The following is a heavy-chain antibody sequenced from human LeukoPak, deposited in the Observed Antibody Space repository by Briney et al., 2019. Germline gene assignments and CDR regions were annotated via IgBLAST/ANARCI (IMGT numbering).Heavy chain of an antibody. Sequence: GGSLRLSCAASRFSFSAYPMGWVRRAPGRGLEWVSGISAGGDLTFHADPVKGRFTISRDNSKNTLYLQMNSLRADDTAVYYCAKDRSGSGSYYPDYWGQGILVTVSS. CDR1: RFSFSAYP. D-gene: IGHD3-10*01. J-gene: IGHJ4*02. CDR2: ISAGGDLT. V-gene: IGHV3-23*01. CDR3: AKDRSGSGSYYPDY.